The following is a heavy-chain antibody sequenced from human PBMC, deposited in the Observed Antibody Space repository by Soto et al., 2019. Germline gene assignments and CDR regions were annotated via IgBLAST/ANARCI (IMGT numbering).Heavy chain of an antibody. Sequence: PSETLSLTCTVSGGSVSSGSYYWSWIRQPPGKGLEWIGYIYYSGSTNYNPSLKSRVTISVDTSKNQFSLKLSSVTAADTAVYYCARGPPSGYDFWSGYLDWFDPWGQGTLVTVSS. CDR1: GGSVSSGSYY. J-gene: IGHJ5*02. D-gene: IGHD3-3*01. V-gene: IGHV4-61*01. CDR3: ARGPPSGYDFWSGYLDWFDP. CDR2: IYYSGST.